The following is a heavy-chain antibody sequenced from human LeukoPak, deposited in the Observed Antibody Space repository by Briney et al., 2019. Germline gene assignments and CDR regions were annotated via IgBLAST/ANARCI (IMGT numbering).Heavy chain of an antibody. V-gene: IGHV3-48*01. J-gene: IGHJ4*02. CDR2: ISSSSSTI. Sequence: GGSLRLSCAASGFTFSSYSMNWVRQAPGKGLEWVSYISSSSSTIYYADSVKGRFTISRDNAKNSLYLQMNSLRAEDTAVYYCARDSGSGSYYTTLGDYWGQGTLVTVSS. D-gene: IGHD3-10*01. CDR1: GFTFSSYS. CDR3: ARDSGSGSYYTTLGDY.